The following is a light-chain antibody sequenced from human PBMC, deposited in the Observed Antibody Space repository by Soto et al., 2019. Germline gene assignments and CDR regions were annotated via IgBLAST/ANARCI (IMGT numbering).Light chain of an antibody. Sequence: ETMLTQSPDTLSVSLGERATLSCRASQSLRSSLAGYQQKPGQAPTLLIYDASTRATGIPARFSGSGSGTDFTLTISGLQSEDFAAYYCQQYNSWSRTFGQGTKVGIK. CDR2: DAS. J-gene: IGKJ1*01. CDR1: QSLRSS. V-gene: IGKV3-15*01. CDR3: QQYNSWSRT.